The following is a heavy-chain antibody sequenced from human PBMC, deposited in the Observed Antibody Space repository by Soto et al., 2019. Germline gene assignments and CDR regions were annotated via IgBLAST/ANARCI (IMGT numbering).Heavy chain of an antibody. D-gene: IGHD1-7*01. J-gene: IGHJ4*02. CDR2: MSGSSSTT. V-gene: IGHV3-23*01. CDR3: AKNQERELPRVIDF. CDR1: GLTFTNNA. Sequence: EVRLLESGGGLVKPGGSRRLSCETSGLTFTNNARSWVGQPPGGGLEWVPSMSGSSSTTYYADSVRGRFTISRDRSKNTLYLQMSSLRAEDTALYYCAKNQERELPRVIDFWGQGTLVTVSS.